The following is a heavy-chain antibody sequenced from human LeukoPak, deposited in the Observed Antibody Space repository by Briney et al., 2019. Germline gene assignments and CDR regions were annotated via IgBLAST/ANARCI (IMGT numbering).Heavy chain of an antibody. CDR1: GFTVSSNY. J-gene: IGHJ4*02. V-gene: IGHV3-53*01. CDR2: IYSGGST. CDR3: AAGVDTALYYFDY. D-gene: IGHD5-18*01. Sequence: GGSLRLSCAASGFTVSSNYMSWVRQAPGKGLEWVSVIYSGGSTYYADSVKGRFTISRDNSKNALYLQMNSLRAEDTAVYYCAAGVDTALYYFDYWGQGTLVTVSS.